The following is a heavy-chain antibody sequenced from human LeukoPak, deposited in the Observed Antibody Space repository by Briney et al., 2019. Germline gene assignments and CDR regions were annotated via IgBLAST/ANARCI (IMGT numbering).Heavy chain of an antibody. CDR3: ARGRRDCSSTSCFDI. Sequence: LSETLSLTCTVSGGSFSSYYWNWIRQPAGEGLEWIGRIYTSGSTTYNPSLKSGVTMSVDTSKNQFSLKLSSVTAADTAVYFCARGRRDCSSTSCFDIWGHGTMVTV. CDR2: IYTSGST. V-gene: IGHV4-4*07. D-gene: IGHD2-2*01. J-gene: IGHJ3*02. CDR1: GGSFSSYY.